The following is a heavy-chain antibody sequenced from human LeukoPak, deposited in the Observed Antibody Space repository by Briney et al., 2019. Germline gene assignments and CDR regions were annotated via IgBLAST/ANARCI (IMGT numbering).Heavy chain of an antibody. J-gene: IGHJ4*02. D-gene: IGHD2-15*01. CDR1: GFTFSDYY. CDR2: ISSGGSTI. V-gene: IGHV3-11*01. Sequence: PGGSLRLSCAASGFTFSDYYMSWIRQAPGKGLEWVSYISSGGSTIYYADSVKGRFTTSRDNARNSLYLQMNSLRAEDTAVCYCAGYCSGGSCNAAGYWGQGTLVTVSS. CDR3: AGYCSGGSCNAAGY.